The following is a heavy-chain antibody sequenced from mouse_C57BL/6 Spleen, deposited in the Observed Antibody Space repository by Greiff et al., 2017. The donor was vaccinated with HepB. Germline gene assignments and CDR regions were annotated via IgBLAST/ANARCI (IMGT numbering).Heavy chain of an antibody. D-gene: IGHD1-1*01. J-gene: IGHJ2*01. CDR2: IHPNSGST. V-gene: IGHV1-64*01. CDR3: ARPDYYGSSYYFDY. Sequence: VQLQQPGAELVKPGASVKLSCKASGYTFTSYWMHWVKQRPGQGLEWIGMIHPNSGSTNYNEKFKSKATLTVDKSSSTAYMQLSSLTSEDSAVYYCARPDYYGSSYYFDYWGQGTTLTVSS. CDR1: GYTFTSYW.